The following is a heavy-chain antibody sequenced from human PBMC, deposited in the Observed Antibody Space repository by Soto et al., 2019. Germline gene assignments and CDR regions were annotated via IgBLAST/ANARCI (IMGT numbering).Heavy chain of an antibody. CDR1: GFTFSSYA. J-gene: IGHJ4*02. D-gene: IGHD4-17*01. CDR3: ATTTTVVTPVFDFFDY. Sequence: GGSLRLSCAASGFTFSSYAMSWVRQAPGKGLEWVSAISGSGGSTYYADSVKGRFTISRDNSKNTLYLQMNSLRAEDTAVYYCATTTTVVTPVFDFFDYWGQGTLVTVSS. CDR2: ISGSGGST. V-gene: IGHV3-23*01.